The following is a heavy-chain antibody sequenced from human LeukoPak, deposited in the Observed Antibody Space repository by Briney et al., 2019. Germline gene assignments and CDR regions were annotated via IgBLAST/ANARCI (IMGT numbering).Heavy chain of an antibody. CDR1: GFTFSRHW. CDR3: ATPLDYYDSSGYHQGGD. J-gene: IGHJ4*02. D-gene: IGHD3-22*01. Sequence: GGSLRLSCAASGFTFSRHWMTWVRQAPGKGLEWVANIKEDGTNKNYVDSVKGRFTISRDNAKNSLYLQMNSLRAEDTAVYYCATPLDYYDSSGYHQGGDWGQGTLVTVSS. V-gene: IGHV3-7*03. CDR2: IKEDGTNK.